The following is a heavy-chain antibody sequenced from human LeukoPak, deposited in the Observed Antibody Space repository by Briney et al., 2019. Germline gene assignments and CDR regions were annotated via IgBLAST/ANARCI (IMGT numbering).Heavy chain of an antibody. CDR3: AKVYDSSRGLDY. Sequence: GGSLRLSCAASGFTFDDYAMHWVRQAPGKGLEWVSGISWNSGSIGYADSVKGRFTISRDNAKNSLYLQMNSLRAEDTALYYCAKVYDSSRGLDYWGQGTLVTVSS. CDR1: GFTFDDYA. V-gene: IGHV3-9*01. CDR2: ISWNSGSI. D-gene: IGHD3-22*01. J-gene: IGHJ4*02.